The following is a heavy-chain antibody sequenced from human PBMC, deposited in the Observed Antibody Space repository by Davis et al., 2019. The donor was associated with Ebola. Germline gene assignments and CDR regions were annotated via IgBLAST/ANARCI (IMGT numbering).Heavy chain of an antibody. CDR2: ISSSGSTI. V-gene: IGHV3-48*04. J-gene: IGHJ6*02. D-gene: IGHD5-12*01. Sequence: GESLKISCAASGFTFSSYWMSWIRQAPGKGLEWVSYISSSGSTIYYADSVKGRFTISRDNAKNSLYLQMNSLRSEDTAVYYCNVLVATIGPRNWGYGMDVWGQGTTVTVSS. CDR1: GFTFSSYW. CDR3: NVLVATIGPRNWGYGMDV.